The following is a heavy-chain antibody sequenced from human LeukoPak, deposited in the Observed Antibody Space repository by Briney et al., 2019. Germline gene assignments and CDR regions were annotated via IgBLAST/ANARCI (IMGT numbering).Heavy chain of an antibody. D-gene: IGHD3-3*01. J-gene: IGHJ4*02. CDR2: INHSGST. CDR1: GGSFSGYY. Sequence: SETLTLTCAVYGGSFSGYYWSWIRQPPGKGLEWIGEINHSGSTNYNPSLKSRVTISVNTSKNQFSLKLSSVTAADTAVYYCARHWGRMSGNVLRFLEWAKMPPDYWGQGTLVTVSS. V-gene: IGHV4-34*01. CDR3: ARHWGRMSGNVLRFLEWAKMPPDY.